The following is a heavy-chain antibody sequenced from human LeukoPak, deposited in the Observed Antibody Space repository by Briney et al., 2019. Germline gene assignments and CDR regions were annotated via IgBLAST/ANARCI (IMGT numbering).Heavy chain of an antibody. CDR3: ARVWGYYYDSSGYSDFDY. CDR1: GYTFTTYG. Sequence: GASVKVSCKASGYTFTTYGITWVRQAPGQGLEWMGWISAYNGNTNYAQKFQGRVTMTIDTSTSTAYMELRSLKSDDTAVYYCARVWGYYYDSSGYSDFDYWGQGTLVTVSS. CDR2: ISAYNGNT. V-gene: IGHV1-18*01. J-gene: IGHJ4*02. D-gene: IGHD3-22*01.